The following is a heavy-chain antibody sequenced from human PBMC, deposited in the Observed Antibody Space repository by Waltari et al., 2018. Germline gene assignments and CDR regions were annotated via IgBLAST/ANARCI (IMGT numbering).Heavy chain of an antibody. CDR1: GNSFISYW. V-gene: IGHV5-51*03. CDR3: ASLAAAAGAFDI. Sequence: EVQLVQSGAEVKKPGESVKISCKGSGNSFISYWIGWVRQVPGKGLESMGIIYPGASDTRYSPSFQGQVTMSVDKSIRTAYLQWSSLKASDTAMYYCASLAAAAGAFDIWGQGTMVTVSS. CDR2: IYPGASDT. D-gene: IGHD6-25*01. J-gene: IGHJ3*02.